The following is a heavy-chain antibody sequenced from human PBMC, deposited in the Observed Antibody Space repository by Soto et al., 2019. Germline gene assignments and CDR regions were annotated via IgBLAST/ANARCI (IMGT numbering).Heavy chain of an antibody. D-gene: IGHD2-8*01. CDR3: ASKLTVGGSFDS. J-gene: IGHJ4*02. V-gene: IGHV3-23*01. CDR1: GFTFSNYA. CDR2: ISVSGDST. Sequence: WGPRRLSCAASGFTFSNYAMTWVRQAPGKGLEWVSTISVSGDSTYYADSVKGRFTMSRDNSKNTLYLQMNSLRAEDTAVYYCASKLTVGGSFDSWGKGTMVTVSS.